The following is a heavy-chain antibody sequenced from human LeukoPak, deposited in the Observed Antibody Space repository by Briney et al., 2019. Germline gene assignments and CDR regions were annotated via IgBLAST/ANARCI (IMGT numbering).Heavy chain of an antibody. CDR1: GFAFSSYE. D-gene: IGHD5-24*01. CDR2: IYNSGHTI. J-gene: IGHJ4*02. CDR3: ATGGWLQPFDY. Sequence: PGGSLRLSCTASGFAFSSYEMNWVRQAPGKGLEWVSYIYNSGHTIYYADSVKGRFTISRDNAKNSLYLQMNSLRAEDTAVYYCATGGWLQPFDYWGQGTLVTVSS. V-gene: IGHV3-48*03.